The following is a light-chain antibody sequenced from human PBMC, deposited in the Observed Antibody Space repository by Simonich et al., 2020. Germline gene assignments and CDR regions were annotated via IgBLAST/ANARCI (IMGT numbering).Light chain of an antibody. CDR1: SSDVGGYNY. Sequence: QSALTQPASVSGSPGQSITISCTGTSSDVGGYNYVSWYQQNPVKAPTLMIYDVSMRPSGVSNRFSGAKSGNTASLTISGLQAEYEADYYCSSYTSSSTLVFGGGTKLTVL. CDR3: SSYTSSSTLV. CDR2: DVS. J-gene: IGLJ3*02. V-gene: IGLV2-14*01.